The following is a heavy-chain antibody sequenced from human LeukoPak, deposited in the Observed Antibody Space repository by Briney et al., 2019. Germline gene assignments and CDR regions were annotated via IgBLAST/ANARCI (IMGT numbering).Heavy chain of an antibody. CDR2: INPSGGNT. V-gene: IGHV1-46*01. CDR3: ARSSGYYDAFDI. D-gene: IGHD3-22*01. CDR1: GYTFSNYY. J-gene: IGHJ3*02. Sequence: ASVKVSCKASGYTFSNYYIHWVRQAHGQGLEWMGIINPSGGNTRYAQKVQGRLTVTRDTPTSIVYMELSSLRSEDTAVYYCARSSGYYDAFDIWGQGTMVTVSS.